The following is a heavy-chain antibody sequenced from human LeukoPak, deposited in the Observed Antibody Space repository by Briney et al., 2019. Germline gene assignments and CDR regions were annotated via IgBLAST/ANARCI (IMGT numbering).Heavy chain of an antibody. V-gene: IGHV3-53*01. Sequence: GGSLRLSCAASGFTLSSNYMSWVRQAPGKGLEWVSVIYSDGSTYYADSVKGRFTISRDNSKNTLYLQMNSLRAEDTAVYYCASSFYYYYYYGMDVWSQGTTVSVSS. CDR2: IYSDGST. J-gene: IGHJ6*02. CDR1: GFTLSSNY. CDR3: ASSFYYYYYYGMDV.